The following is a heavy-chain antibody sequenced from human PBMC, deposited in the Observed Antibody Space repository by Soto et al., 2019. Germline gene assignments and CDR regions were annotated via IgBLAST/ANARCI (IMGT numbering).Heavy chain of an antibody. CDR1: GGSVSSGSYY. D-gene: IGHD2-2*02. Sequence: QVQLQESGPGLVKPSETLSLTCTVSGGSVSSGSYYWSWIRQPPGKGLEWIGSIYYSGSTNYNPPLKSRVTISVDTSKHQFSLKLSAVTAADTAVYYCARSYGDCSSTSCYKYYYGMDVWGQGTTVTVSS. CDR3: ARSYGDCSSTSCYKYYYGMDV. J-gene: IGHJ6*02. V-gene: IGHV4-61*01. CDR2: IYYSGST.